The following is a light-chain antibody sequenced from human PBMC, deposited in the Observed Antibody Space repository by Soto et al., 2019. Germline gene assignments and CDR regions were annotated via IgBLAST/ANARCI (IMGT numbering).Light chain of an antibody. CDR3: QQYNKYPGT. V-gene: IGKV1-5*01. J-gene: IGKJ2*01. CDR1: QSVSGW. Sequence: DIQMTQSPSTLSASLGDRVTLTCRASQSVSGWLAWYQQKPGEAPKLLIYDASTLESGVPSRFSGSASGTEFTLTISSLQPDDFATYYCQQYNKYPGTFGQGTKLEIK. CDR2: DAS.